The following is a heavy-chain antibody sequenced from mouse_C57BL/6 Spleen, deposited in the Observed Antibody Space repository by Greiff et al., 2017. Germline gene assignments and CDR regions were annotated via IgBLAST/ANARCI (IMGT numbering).Heavy chain of an antibody. Sequence: VQLQQSVAELVRSGAPVQLSCTASGFNIKDDYIHWVKQRPEQGLEWIGWIDPENGDTEYASKFQGKATITADTSSNTAYLQLSSLTSEDTAVYYCTTSRYSKYKEVFDYWGEGTTLTVSS. CDR3: TTSRYSKYKEVFDY. CDR1: GFNIKDDY. J-gene: IGHJ2*01. V-gene: IGHV14-4*01. D-gene: IGHD2-5*01. CDR2: IDPENGDT.